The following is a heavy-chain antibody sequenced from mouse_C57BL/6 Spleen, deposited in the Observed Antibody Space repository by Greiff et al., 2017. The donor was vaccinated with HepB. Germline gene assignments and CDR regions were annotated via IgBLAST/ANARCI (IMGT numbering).Heavy chain of an antibody. CDR3: ARTEGFYYFDY. J-gene: IGHJ2*01. CDR2: INYDGSST. CDR1: GFTFSDYY. Sequence: EVQLVESEGGLVQPGSSMKLSCTASGFTFSDYYMAWVRQVPEKGLEWVANINYDGSSTYYLDSLKSRFIISRDNAKNILYLQMSSLKSEDTATYYCARTEGFYYFDYWGQGTTLTVSS. V-gene: IGHV5-16*01.